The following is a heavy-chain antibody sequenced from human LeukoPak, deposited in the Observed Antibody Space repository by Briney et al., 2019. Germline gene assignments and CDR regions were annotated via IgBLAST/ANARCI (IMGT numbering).Heavy chain of an antibody. D-gene: IGHD6-6*01. CDR3: ARGLVIAARVGYFDY. Sequence: SETLSLTCTVSRGSVSGHYWSWIRQPPGKGLEWIGYIYYRGNTNYNPSLKSRVTISVDTSKDQFSLKMDSVTAADTAVYYCARGLVIAARVGYFDYWGQGTLVTVSS. CDR2: IYYRGNT. V-gene: IGHV4-59*02. J-gene: IGHJ4*02. CDR1: RGSVSGHY.